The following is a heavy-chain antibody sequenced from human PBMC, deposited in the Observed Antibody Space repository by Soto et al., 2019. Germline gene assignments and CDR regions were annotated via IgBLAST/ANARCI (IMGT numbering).Heavy chain of an antibody. V-gene: IGHV1-18*01. CDR1: GYTFTSYG. Sequence: QVQLVQSGAEVKKPGASVKVSCKASGYTFTSYGISWVRQAPGQGLEWMGWISAYNGNTNYAQKLQGRVTMTTDTSTSTAYLELRSLRSDDTAVYYCARDRTTMIVAIFGAGAFDIWGQGTMVTVSS. J-gene: IGHJ3*02. CDR2: ISAYNGNT. D-gene: IGHD3-22*01. CDR3: ARDRTTMIVAIFGAGAFDI.